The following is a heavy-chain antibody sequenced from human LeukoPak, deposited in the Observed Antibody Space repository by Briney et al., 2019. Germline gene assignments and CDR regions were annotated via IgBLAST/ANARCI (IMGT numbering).Heavy chain of an antibody. Sequence: GGSLRLSCVASGFTFSSYAMSWVRQAPGKGLEWVSGISGSGGSTYYADSVKGRFTISRDNSKNTLFLQMHSLRAEDTAVYYCAKETYSSGWYPYFDYWGQGTLVTVSS. CDR2: ISGSGGST. V-gene: IGHV3-23*01. D-gene: IGHD6-19*01. CDR1: GFTFSSYA. J-gene: IGHJ4*02. CDR3: AKETYSSGWYPYFDY.